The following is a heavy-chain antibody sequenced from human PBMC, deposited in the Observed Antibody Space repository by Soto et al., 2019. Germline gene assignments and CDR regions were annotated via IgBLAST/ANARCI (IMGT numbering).Heavy chain of an antibody. Sequence: GGSLRLSCAACGVTVSRNYLSWVRQAPGKGLEWVSVIYSGGSTYYADSVKGRFTISRDNSKNTLYLQMNSLRAEDTAVYYCARSLGGAVPYYYSGMDVWGQGTTVTVSS. V-gene: IGHV3-53*01. CDR2: IYSGGST. D-gene: IGHD3-16*01. CDR1: GVTVSRNY. CDR3: ARSLGGAVPYYYSGMDV. J-gene: IGHJ6*02.